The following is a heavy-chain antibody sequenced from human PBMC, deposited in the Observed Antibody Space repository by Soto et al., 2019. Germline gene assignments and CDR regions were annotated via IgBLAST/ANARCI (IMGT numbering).Heavy chain of an antibody. CDR3: AREPETEPYRFDY. CDR1: GFTFSSYA. CDR2: ISYDGSNK. Sequence: QVQLVESGGGVVQPGRSLRLSCAASGFTFSSYAMHWVRQAPGKGLEWVAVISYDGSNKYYADSVKGRFTISRDNSKNTVYLQMNSLRAGETAVYYRAREPETEPYRFDYWGQGTLVTVSS. V-gene: IGHV3-30-3*01. J-gene: IGHJ4*02. D-gene: IGHD4-4*01.